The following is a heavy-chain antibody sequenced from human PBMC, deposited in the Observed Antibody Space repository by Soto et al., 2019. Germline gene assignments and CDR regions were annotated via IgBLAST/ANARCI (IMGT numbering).Heavy chain of an antibody. J-gene: IGHJ4*02. Sequence: GGSLRLSCAASGFTFSSYGMHWVRQAPGKGLEWVAVIWYDGSNKYYADSVKGRFTISRDNSKNTLYLQMNSLRAEDTAVYYCARGYYDSSGPAAEWGQGTLVTVSS. CDR1: GFTFSSYG. CDR2: IWYDGSNK. D-gene: IGHD3-22*01. CDR3: ARGYYDSSGPAAE. V-gene: IGHV3-33*08.